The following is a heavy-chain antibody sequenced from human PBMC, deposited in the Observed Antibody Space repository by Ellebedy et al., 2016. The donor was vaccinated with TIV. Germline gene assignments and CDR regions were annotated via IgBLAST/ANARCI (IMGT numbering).Heavy chain of an antibody. CDR2: ISGSGGST. CDR3: AKDRTPGDGYWVFDQ. D-gene: IGHD5-18*01. Sequence: PSETLSLTCAASGFTFSSYAMSWVRQAPGKGLEWVSAISGSGGSTYYADSVKGRFTISRDNSKSMVDLQMNSLRPEDTAVYYCAKDRTPGDGYWVFDQWGQGTLVTVSS. V-gene: IGHV3-23*01. J-gene: IGHJ4*02. CDR1: GFTFSSYA.